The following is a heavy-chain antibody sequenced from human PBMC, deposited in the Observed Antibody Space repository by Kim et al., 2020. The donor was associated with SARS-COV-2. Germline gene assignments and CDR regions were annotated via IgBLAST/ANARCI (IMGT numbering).Heavy chain of an antibody. J-gene: IGHJ6*02. CDR3: ARVGRSGLTVVYYYGMDV. D-gene: IGHD1-1*01. Sequence: NGRFTSSRDNAKNSLYLQMNSLRAEDTAVYYCARVGRSGLTVVYYYGMDVWGQGTTVTVSS. V-gene: IGHV3-11*05.